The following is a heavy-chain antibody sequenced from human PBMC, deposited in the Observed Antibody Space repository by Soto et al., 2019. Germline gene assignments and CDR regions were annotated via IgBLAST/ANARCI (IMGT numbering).Heavy chain of an antibody. V-gene: IGHV1-69*01. Sequence: QVQLVQSGAEVKKPGSSVKVSCKASGGTFSSYAISWVRQAPGQGLEWMGGIIPIFGTANYAQKFQGRVTITADESTSTAYMELSSLRSEDTAVYYCARPGTGTTGPNYYYGIDVWGQGTTVTVSS. D-gene: IGHD1-7*01. J-gene: IGHJ6*02. CDR2: IIPIFGTA. CDR1: GGTFSSYA. CDR3: ARPGTGTTGPNYYYGIDV.